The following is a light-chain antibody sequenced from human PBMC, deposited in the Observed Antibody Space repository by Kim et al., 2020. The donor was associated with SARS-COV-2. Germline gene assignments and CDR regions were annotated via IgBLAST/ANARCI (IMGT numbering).Light chain of an antibody. V-gene: IGKV1-27*01. CDR3: QNYNTAPLT. CDR2: TPS. Sequence: DIQMTQSPSSLSASVGDRVTIICRASQGIVNYLAWYQQKPGKVPTLLIYTPSTLQSGVPSRFSGSGSGTDFTLTISNLQPEDVATYYCQNYNTAPLTFGGGTKVDIK. CDR1: QGIVNY. J-gene: IGKJ4*01.